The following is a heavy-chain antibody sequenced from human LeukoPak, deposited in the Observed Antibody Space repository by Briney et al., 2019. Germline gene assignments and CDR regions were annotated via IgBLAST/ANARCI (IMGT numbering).Heavy chain of an antibody. J-gene: IGHJ4*02. CDR2: ISYDGSNK. D-gene: IGHD6-19*01. CDR1: GFTFSSYA. CDR3: ASIGFSGWSPTDYFDY. Sequence: PGRSLRLSCAASGFTFSSYAMHWVRQAPGKGLEWVAVISYDGSNKYYADSVKARFTISRDNSKNTLYLQMNSLRAEDTAVYYCASIGFSGWSPTDYFDYWGQGTLVTVSS. V-gene: IGHV3-30-3*01.